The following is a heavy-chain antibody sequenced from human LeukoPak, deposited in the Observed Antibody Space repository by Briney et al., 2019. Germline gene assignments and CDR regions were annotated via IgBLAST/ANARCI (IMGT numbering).Heavy chain of an antibody. CDR2: IYYSGST. J-gene: IGHJ6*02. V-gene: IGHV4-39*07. CDR3: ARLQGGYCTNGVCYQAVYYYGMDV. Sequence: SETLSLTCTVSGGSISSSNYYWGWIRQPPGKGLEWIGSIYYSGSTYYNPSLKSRVTISVDTSKNQFSLKLSSVTAADTAVYYCARLQGGYCTNGVCYQAVYYYGMDVWGQGTTVTVSS. D-gene: IGHD2-8*01. CDR1: GGSISSSNYY.